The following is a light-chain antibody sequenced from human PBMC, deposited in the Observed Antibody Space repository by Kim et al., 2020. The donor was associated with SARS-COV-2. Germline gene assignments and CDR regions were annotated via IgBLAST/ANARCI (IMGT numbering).Light chain of an antibody. J-gene: IGKJ4*01. Sequence: EIVMTQSPATLSVSPGERATLSCRASQSVSSNLAWYQQKPGQAPRLLIYGASTTATGIPARFSGSGSGTEFTLTISSLQSEDFALYYCQQYNNWPLTFGGGTKLEI. CDR1: QSVSSN. CDR2: GAS. CDR3: QQYNNWPLT. V-gene: IGKV3-15*01.